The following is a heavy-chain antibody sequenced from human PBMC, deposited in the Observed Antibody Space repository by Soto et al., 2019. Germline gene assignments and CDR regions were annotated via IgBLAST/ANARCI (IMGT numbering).Heavy chain of an antibody. Sequence: QIQLVQSGDEVKKPGASVKVSCKTSGYTFSDYGVNWVRLAPGQGLEWMGWISGYDGYTKYVQKFQGRVTMTTDTSTSTAYMELRSLRSDDTAVYYCARDRLRLPLDYWGQGTLVTGSS. CDR3: ARDRLRLPLDY. CDR2: ISGYDGYT. D-gene: IGHD5-12*01. J-gene: IGHJ4*02. CDR1: GYTFSDYG. V-gene: IGHV1-18*04.